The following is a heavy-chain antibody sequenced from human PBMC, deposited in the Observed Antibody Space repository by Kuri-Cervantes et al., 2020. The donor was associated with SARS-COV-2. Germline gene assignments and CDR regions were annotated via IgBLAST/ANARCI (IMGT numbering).Heavy chain of an antibody. D-gene: IGHD6-6*01. CDR3: ARAAGYSSSIAFDI. CDR2: INPNSGGT. J-gene: IGHJ3*02. Sequence: ASVKVSCKASGGTFSSYAISWVRQAPGQGLEWMGWINPNSGGTNYAQKFQGRVTMTRDTSISTAYMELSRLRSDDTAVYYCARAAGYSSSIAFDIWGQGTMVTVSS. V-gene: IGHV1-2*02. CDR1: GGTFSSYA.